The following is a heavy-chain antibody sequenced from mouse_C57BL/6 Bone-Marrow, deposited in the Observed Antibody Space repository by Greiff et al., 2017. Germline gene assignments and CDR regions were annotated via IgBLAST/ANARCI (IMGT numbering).Heavy chain of an antibody. Sequence: EVKLMESGGGLVKPGGSLKLSCAASGFTFSDYGMHWVRQAPEQGLEWVAYISSGSSTIYYADTVKGRFTISRDNAKNTLFLQMTSLRSEDTAMYYCARDCPWFAYWGQGTLVTVSA. CDR3: ARDCPWFAY. CDR2: ISSGSSTI. J-gene: IGHJ3*01. CDR1: GFTFSDYG. V-gene: IGHV5-17*01.